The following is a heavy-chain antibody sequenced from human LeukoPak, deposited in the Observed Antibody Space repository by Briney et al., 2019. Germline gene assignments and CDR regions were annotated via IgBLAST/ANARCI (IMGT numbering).Heavy chain of an antibody. CDR2: INHSGST. CDR1: GGSFSGYY. CDR3: ARGPTGIAVAGNFDY. V-gene: IGHV4-34*01. Sequence: SETLSLTCAVYGGSFSGYYWSWIRQPPGKGLEWIGEINHSGSTNYNPSLKSRVTITVDTSKNQFSLKLSSVTAADTAVYYCARGPTGIAVAGNFDYWGQGTLVTVSS. D-gene: IGHD6-19*01. J-gene: IGHJ4*02.